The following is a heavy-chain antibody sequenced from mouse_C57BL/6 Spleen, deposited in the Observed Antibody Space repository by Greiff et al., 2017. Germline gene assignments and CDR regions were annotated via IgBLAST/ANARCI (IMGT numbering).Heavy chain of an antibody. Sequence: EVQVVESGGDLVKPGGSLKLSCAASGFTFSSYGMSWVRQTPDKRLEWVATISRGGSYTYYPDSVKGRFTFSRDNAKNTLYMQMSSLKSEDTASYCRERQGRGNYFDYWGQGTTLTVSS. CDR2: ISRGGSYT. V-gene: IGHV5-6*01. J-gene: IGHJ2*01. CDR1: GFTFSSYG. CDR3: ERQGRGNYFDY.